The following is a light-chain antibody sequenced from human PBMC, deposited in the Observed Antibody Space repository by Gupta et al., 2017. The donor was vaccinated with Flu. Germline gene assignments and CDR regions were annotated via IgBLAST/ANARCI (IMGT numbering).Light chain of an antibody. J-gene: IGLJ2*01. CDR1: KLADQY. CDR2: QDS. V-gene: IGLV3-1*01. CDR3: QAWDSSTAV. Sequence: SYELTQPPSVSVSPGQTATIPCSGNKLADQYACWYQQKPGQSPLLVIYQDSKRPSGIPERCSGSNSGNTATLTISGTQAVDEADYYCQAWDSSTAVFGGGTKLTVL.